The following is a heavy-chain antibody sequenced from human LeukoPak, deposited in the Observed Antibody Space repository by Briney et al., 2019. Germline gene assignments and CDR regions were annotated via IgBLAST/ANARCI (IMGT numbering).Heavy chain of an antibody. CDR1: DFSVGSNY. J-gene: IGHJ4*02. CDR3: ARDYILDY. Sequence: GGSLRLSCAASDFSVGSNYMTWVRQAPGKGLEWVSLIYSVGTTFYADSVKGRFTISRDTSKNTLYLQMSSLRAEDTAVYYCARDYILDYWGQGTLVTVSS. V-gene: IGHV3-66*01. D-gene: IGHD4-11*01. CDR2: IYSVGTT.